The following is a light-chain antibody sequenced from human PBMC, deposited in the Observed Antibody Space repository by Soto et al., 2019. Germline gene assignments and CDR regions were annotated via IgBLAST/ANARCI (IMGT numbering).Light chain of an antibody. V-gene: IGKV1-5*01. CDR3: QQYSNYSLT. Sequence: DIQMTQSPSSLPPSVGDRVTITGRAGQTINNWLAWYQHKPGKAPKLLIYDASNLENGVPSRFSGSGSGADFSLIISSLQPEDFATYYCQQYSNYSLTFGQGTKVEIK. CDR1: QTINNW. J-gene: IGKJ1*01. CDR2: DAS.